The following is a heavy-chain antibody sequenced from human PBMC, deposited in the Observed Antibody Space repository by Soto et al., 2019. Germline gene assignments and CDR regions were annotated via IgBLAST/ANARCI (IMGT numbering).Heavy chain of an antibody. CDR1: GGSISSAGYY. D-gene: IGHD2-8*02. V-gene: IGHV4-31*02. CDR2: IYYSGST. CDR3: AAAQSEYWFDY. J-gene: IGHJ4*02. Sequence: PSETLSLTCTVSGGSISSAGYYWSWIRQRPGKGLEWIGYIYYSGSTYYNPSPKSRLIISIDTSENQFSLKLSSVTAADTAVYYCAAAQSEYWFDYWGQGTLVTVSS.